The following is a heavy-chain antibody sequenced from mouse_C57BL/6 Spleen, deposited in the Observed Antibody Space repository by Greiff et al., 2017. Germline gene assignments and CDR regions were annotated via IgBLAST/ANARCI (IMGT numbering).Heavy chain of an antibody. Sequence: EVKVEESGEGLVKPGGSLKLSCAASGFTFSSYAMSWVRQTPEKRLEWVAYISSGGDYIYYADTVKGRFTISRDNARNTLYLQMSSLKSEDTAMYYCTSSLGYYGSSSAWFAYWGQGTLVTVSA. D-gene: IGHD1-1*01. CDR1: GFTFSSYA. J-gene: IGHJ3*01. V-gene: IGHV5-9-1*02. CDR3: TSSLGYYGSSSAWFAY. CDR2: ISSGGDYI.